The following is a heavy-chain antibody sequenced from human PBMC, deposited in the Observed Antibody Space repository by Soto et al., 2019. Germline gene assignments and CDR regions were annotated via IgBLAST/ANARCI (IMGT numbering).Heavy chain of an antibody. Sequence: LRLSCAVSGFTVSTFGMHWVRQAPGKGLEWVAVISRDGGTKYYADSVKGRFTISRDNSRNTLFLEMNSLRGDDMAVYYCTGEVASGYWGQGTLVTVSS. J-gene: IGHJ4*02. CDR3: TGEVASGY. CDR2: ISRDGGTK. V-gene: IGHV3-30*03. CDR1: GFTVSTFG. D-gene: IGHD2-8*02.